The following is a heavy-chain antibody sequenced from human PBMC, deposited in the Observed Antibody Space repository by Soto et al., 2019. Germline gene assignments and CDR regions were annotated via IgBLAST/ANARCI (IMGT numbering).Heavy chain of an antibody. CDR2: IHHSGST. J-gene: IGHJ5*02. CDR1: GDSSSNNKC. V-gene: IGHV4-4*02. Sequence: ETPSLTCSVSGDSSSNNKCWSWIRQPPGKGLEWIGEIHHSGSTHYNPSLKSRVTISVDRSKNQFSLKLSSVTAADTAVYYCARVPGPWGQGTLVTVSS. CDR3: ARVPGP.